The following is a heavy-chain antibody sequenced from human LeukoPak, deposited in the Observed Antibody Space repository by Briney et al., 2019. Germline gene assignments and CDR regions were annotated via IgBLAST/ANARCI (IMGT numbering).Heavy chain of an antibody. CDR3: AKLSITMVRGVIGPFDY. J-gene: IGHJ4*02. CDR2: ISYDGSNK. D-gene: IGHD3-10*01. V-gene: IGHV3-30*04. CDR1: GFTFSSYA. Sequence: PGGSLRLSCAASGFTFSSYAMHWVRLAPGKGLEWVAVISYDGSNKYYADSVKGRFTISRDNSKNTLYLQMNSLRAEDTAVYYCAKLSITMVRGVIGPFDYWGQGTLVTVSS.